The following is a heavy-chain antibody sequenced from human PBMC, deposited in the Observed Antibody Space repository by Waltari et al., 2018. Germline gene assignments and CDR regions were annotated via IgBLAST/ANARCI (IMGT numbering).Heavy chain of an antibody. V-gene: IGHV3-11*04. CDR3: ARGRQSSHDLDY. CDR1: GFMFRDHY. D-gene: IGHD1-1*01. J-gene: IGHJ4*02. CDR2: ITNGANVV. Sequence: QVQLVESGGGLVKPGGSLRLSCAASGFMFRDHYMSWIRQAPGKGLEWVSCITNGANVVYYADSMKGRFTISRDNAKNSLYLQMSALRAEDTAVYYCARGRQSSHDLDYWGQGSMVTVSS.